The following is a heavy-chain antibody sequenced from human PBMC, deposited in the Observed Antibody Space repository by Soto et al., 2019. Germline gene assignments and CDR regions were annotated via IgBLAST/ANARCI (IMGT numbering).Heavy chain of an antibody. CDR1: GGSVSSGSYY. J-gene: IGHJ6*02. V-gene: IGHV4-61*01. CDR3: ARDFETAMVMYYYYGMDV. Sequence: QVQLQESGPGLVKPSETLSLTCTVSGGSVSSGSYYWSWIRQPPGKGLEWIGYIYYSGSTNYNPSRKSRVTISVDTSKNQFSLELSSVTAADTAVYYCARDFETAMVMYYYYGMDVWGQGTTVTVSS. D-gene: IGHD5-18*01. CDR2: IYYSGST.